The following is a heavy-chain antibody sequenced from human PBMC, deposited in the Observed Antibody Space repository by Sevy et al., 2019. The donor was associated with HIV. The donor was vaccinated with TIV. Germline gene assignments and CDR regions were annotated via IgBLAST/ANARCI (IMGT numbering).Heavy chain of an antibody. D-gene: IGHD3-22*01. CDR3: AKDVYDSSGYYPMGAFDI. Sequence: GGSLRLSCAASGFSFVTYAMSWVRQPPGKGLEWVSGISGSGGSTYYADSVKGWFTISRDNSKNTLYLQMNSLRAEDTAVYYCAKDVYDSSGYYPMGAFDIWGQGTMVTVSS. V-gene: IGHV3-23*01. CDR2: ISGSGGST. CDR1: GFSFVTYA. J-gene: IGHJ3*02.